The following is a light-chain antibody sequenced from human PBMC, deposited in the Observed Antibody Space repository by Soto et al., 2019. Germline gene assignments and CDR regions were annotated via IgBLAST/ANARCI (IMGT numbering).Light chain of an antibody. J-gene: IGKJ4*01. V-gene: IGKV1-5*01. CDR1: QNIRSW. Sequence: DLQMTQSPSTLAASVGDRVTITCRASQNIRSWLAWYQQRPGKVPNLLIWDTSKLQSGVPSRFSGSGSGTEFTLTIASLQRDDFATYWCQQYDEYPLTFGGGTKVELK. CDR3: QQYDEYPLT. CDR2: DTS.